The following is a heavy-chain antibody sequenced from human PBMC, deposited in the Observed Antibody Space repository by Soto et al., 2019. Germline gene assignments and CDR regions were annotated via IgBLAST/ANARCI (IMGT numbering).Heavy chain of an antibody. CDR3: AREVSHGYVLRGMDV. D-gene: IGHD5-18*01. CDR2: INSDGSSI. Sequence: EVQLVESGGGLVQPGGSVRLSCAASKFTITSYWMHWVRQAPGKGLVWVSRINSDGSSISYADAVKGRFTISRDNAKNTLYLQMNSLRVEDTAVYYYAREVSHGYVLRGMDVWGQGTTVTVFS. V-gene: IGHV3-74*01. J-gene: IGHJ6*02. CDR1: KFTITSYW.